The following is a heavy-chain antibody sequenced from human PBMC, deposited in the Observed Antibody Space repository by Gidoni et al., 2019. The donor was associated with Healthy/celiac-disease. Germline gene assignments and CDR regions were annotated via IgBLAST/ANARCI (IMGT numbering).Heavy chain of an antibody. CDR1: GYTFTSYG. D-gene: IGHD6-13*01. CDR2: ISAYNGNT. Sequence: QVQPVLSGAAVKKPGVSVKVSCKASGYTFTSYGISWVRQAPGQGLEWMGWISAYNGNTNYAQKLQGRVTMTTDTSTSTAYMELRSLRSDDAAVYYCARDALLDLGIAAATADYWGRGTLVTVSS. J-gene: IGHJ4*02. V-gene: IGHV1-18*01. CDR3: ARDALLDLGIAAATADY.